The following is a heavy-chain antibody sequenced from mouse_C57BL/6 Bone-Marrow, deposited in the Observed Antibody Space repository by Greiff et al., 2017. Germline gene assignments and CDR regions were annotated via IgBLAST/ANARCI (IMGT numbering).Heavy chain of an antibody. CDR3: ARNYYGSSPVYFDY. D-gene: IGHD1-1*01. CDR2: IHPNSGST. CDR1: GYTFTSYW. J-gene: IGHJ2*01. V-gene: IGHV1-64*01. Sequence: VQLQQPGAELVKPGASVKLSCKASGYTFTSYWMHWVKQRPGQGLEWIGMIHPNSGSTNYNEKFKSKATLTVDKSSSTAYMQLSSLTSEDSAVYYCARNYYGSSPVYFDYWGQGTTLTVSS.